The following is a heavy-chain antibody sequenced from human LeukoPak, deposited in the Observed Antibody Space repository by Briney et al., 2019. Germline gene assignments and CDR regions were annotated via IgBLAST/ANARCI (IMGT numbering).Heavy chain of an antibody. CDR1: GYTLTELS. CDR3: ATGQPRITMIVVVPGGYYFDY. D-gene: IGHD3-22*01. CDR2: FDPEDGET. Sequence: ASVKVSCKVSGYTLTELSMHWVRQAPGKGLEWMGGFDPEDGETIYAQKFQGRVTMTEDTSTDTAYMGLSRLRSEDTAVYYCATGQPRITMIVVVPGGYYFDYWGQETLVTVSS. J-gene: IGHJ4*02. V-gene: IGHV1-24*01.